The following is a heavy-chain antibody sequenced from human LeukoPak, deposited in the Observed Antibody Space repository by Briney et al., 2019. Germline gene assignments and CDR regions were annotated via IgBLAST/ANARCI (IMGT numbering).Heavy chain of an antibody. V-gene: IGHV3-48*01. CDR3: ARGSTYYDSSGQVPFDY. CDR2: ISGSSSTI. Sequence: GGSLRLSCAASGFTFSSCSMNWVRQAPGKGLEWGSYISGSSSTIYYADSVKGRFTISRDNGKNTLYLQMNSLRAEDTAVYYCARGSTYYDSSGQVPFDYWGQGTLVTVSS. CDR1: GFTFSSCS. J-gene: IGHJ4*02. D-gene: IGHD3-22*01.